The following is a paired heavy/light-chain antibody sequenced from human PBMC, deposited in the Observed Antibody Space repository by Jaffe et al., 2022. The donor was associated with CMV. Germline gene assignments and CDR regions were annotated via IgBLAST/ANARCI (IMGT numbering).Heavy chain of an antibody. V-gene: IGHV1-46*01. CDR2: INPSGGST. J-gene: IGHJ5*02. CDR1: GYTFTSYY. D-gene: IGHD3-22*01. Sequence: QVQLVQSGAEVKKPGASVKVSCKASGYTFTSYYMHWVRQAPGQGLEWMGIINPSGGSTSYAQKFQGRVTMTRDTSTSTVYMELSSLRSEDTAVYYCARDGGSGSPYYYDSSGYQEGSLFDPWGQGTLVTVSS. CDR3: ARDGGSGSPYYYDSSGYQEGSLFDP.
Light chain of an antibody. V-gene: IGLV3-19*01. J-gene: IGLJ2*01. Sequence: SSELTQDPAVSVALGQTVRITCQGDSLRSYYASWYQQKPGQAPVLVIYGKNNRPSGIPDRFSGSSSGNTASLTITGAQAEDEADYYCNSRDSSGNHLFGGGTKLTVL. CDR2: GKN. CDR3: NSRDSSGNHL. CDR1: SLRSYY.